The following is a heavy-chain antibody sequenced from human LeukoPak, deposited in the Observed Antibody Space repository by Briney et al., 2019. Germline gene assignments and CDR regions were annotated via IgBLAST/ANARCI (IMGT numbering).Heavy chain of an antibody. CDR3: ARDTDYYDSSGYYYNIDY. V-gene: IGHV3-30*03. CDR2: ISYDGSNK. D-gene: IGHD3-22*01. Sequence: GGSLRLSCAASGFTFSSYGMHWVRQAPGKGLEWVAVISYDGSNKYYADSVKGRFTISRDNSKNTLYLQMNSLRAEDTAVYYCARDTDYYDSSGYYYNIDYWGQGTLVTVSS. J-gene: IGHJ4*02. CDR1: GFTFSSYG.